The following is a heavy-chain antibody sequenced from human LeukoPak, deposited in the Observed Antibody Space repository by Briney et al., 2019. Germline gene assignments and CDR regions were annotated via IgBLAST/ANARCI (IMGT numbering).Heavy chain of an antibody. D-gene: IGHD4-23*01. CDR3: ARELRMTTVVDY. V-gene: IGHV1-69*04. CDR2: IIPILGIA. J-gene: IGHJ4*02. Sequence: ASVKVSCKASGGTFSSYAISWVRQAPGQGLEWMGRIIPILGIANYAQKFQGRVTITADKSTSTAYMELSSLRSEDTAVYYCARELRMTTVVDYWGQGTLVTVSS. CDR1: GGTFSSYA.